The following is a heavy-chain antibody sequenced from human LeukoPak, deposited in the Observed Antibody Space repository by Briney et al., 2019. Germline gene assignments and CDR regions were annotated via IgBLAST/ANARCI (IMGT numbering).Heavy chain of an antibody. D-gene: IGHD3-10*01. J-gene: IGHJ4*02. CDR2: ISSSEST. CDR3: ARRYYGSLSYPAYFDY. Sequence: SETLSLTCTVSGGSISSFSYYWEWVRQPPGLGLEWIGGISSSESTYYNPSLKSRTTMSVDTSKNQFSLRLNSLTAADAAVYYCARRYYGSLSYPAYFDYWGQGTLVTVSS. V-gene: IGHV4-39*01. CDR1: GGSISSFSYY.